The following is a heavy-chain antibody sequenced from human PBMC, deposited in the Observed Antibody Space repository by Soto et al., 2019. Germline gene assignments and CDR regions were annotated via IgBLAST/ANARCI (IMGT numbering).Heavy chain of an antibody. CDR1: GGSFSGYY. CDR2: IYYSGST. Sequence: SETLSLTCAVYGGSFSGYYWSWIRQPPGKGLEWIGYIYYSGSTYYNPSLKSRVTISVDTSKNQFSLKLTSVTAADTAVYYCARVRGGGPFDDWGQGTLVTVSS. J-gene: IGHJ4*02. D-gene: IGHD1-26*01. CDR3: ARVRGGGPFDD. V-gene: IGHV4-34*09.